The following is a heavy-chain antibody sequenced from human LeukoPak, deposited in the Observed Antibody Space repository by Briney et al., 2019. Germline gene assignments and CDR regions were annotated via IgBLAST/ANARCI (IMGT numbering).Heavy chain of an antibody. CDR3: ARAYYYGSGSQFRYFDY. V-gene: IGHV3-21*01. CDR1: GFTFSSYS. CDR2: ISSSSSYI. D-gene: IGHD3-10*01. Sequence: GGSLRLSCAASGFTFSSYSMNWVRQAPGKGLEWVSSISSSSSYIYYADSVKGRFTISRDNAKNSLYLQMNSLRAEDTAVYYCARAYYYGSGSQFRYFDYWGQGTLVTVSS. J-gene: IGHJ4*02.